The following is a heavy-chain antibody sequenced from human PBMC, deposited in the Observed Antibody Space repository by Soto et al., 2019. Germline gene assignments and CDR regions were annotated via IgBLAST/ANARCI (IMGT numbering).Heavy chain of an antibody. Sequence: QVHLVQSGAEVKKPGASVKVSCKASGYTFTNYYMHWVRQAPGQGLEWMGIINPNGGSTSYTQKFKGRVTVTRDTSTSTVYMELRSLRSEDTAVYYCARDSGDYYDNSGSPYNAFDIWGQGTMVTVSS. J-gene: IGHJ3*02. D-gene: IGHD3-22*01. CDR1: GYTFTNYY. CDR3: ARDSGDYYDNSGSPYNAFDI. CDR2: INPNGGST. V-gene: IGHV1-46*03.